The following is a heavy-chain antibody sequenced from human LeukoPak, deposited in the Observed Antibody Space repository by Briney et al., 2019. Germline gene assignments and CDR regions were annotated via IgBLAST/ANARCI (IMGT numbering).Heavy chain of an antibody. CDR1: GFTFSSYS. Sequence: GGSLRLSCAASGFTFSSYSMNWVRQAPGKGLEWVSSISSSSSYIYYADSVKGRFTISRDNAKNSLYLQMNSLRAEDTAVYYCAREVGQLAPRPDYWGQGTLVTVSS. V-gene: IGHV3-21*01. CDR2: ISSSSSYI. D-gene: IGHD6-6*01. CDR3: AREVGQLAPRPDY. J-gene: IGHJ4*02.